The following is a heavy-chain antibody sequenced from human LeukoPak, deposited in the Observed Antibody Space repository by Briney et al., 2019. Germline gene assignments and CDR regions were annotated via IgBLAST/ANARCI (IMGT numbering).Heavy chain of an antibody. CDR1: GGSISSYY. Sequence: SETLSLTCTVSGGSISSYYWSWIRQPAGKGLEWIGRIYSSGSTNYNPSLKSRVTMSVDTSKNQFSLKLSSVTAADTAVYYCARGIGTSGWYVGEGYFDYWGQGTLVTVSS. CDR3: ARGIGTSGWYVGEGYFDY. CDR2: IYSSGST. D-gene: IGHD6-19*01. J-gene: IGHJ4*02. V-gene: IGHV4-4*07.